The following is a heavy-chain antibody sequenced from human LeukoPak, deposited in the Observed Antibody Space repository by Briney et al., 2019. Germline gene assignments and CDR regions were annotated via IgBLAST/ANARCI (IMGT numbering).Heavy chain of an antibody. CDR1: GFTFSSYE. V-gene: IGHV3-48*03. D-gene: IGHD3-9*01. J-gene: IGHJ3*02. CDR2: ISSSSSYT. CDR3: ATGWIYYDILTGYYPNDAFDI. Sequence: GGSLRLSCAASGFTFSSYEMNWVRQAPGKGLEWVSYISSSSSYTNYADSVKGRFTISSDNAKNSLYLQMNSLRAEDTAVYYCATGWIYYDILTGYYPNDAFDIWGQGTMVTVSS.